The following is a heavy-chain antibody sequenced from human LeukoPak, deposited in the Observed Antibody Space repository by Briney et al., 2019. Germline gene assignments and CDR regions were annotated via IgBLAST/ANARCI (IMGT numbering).Heavy chain of an antibody. CDR1: GFTFSSYA. CDR2: IYSGGST. Sequence: GGSLRLSCAASGFTFSSYAMSWVRQAPGKGLEWVSVIYSGGSTYYADSVKGRFTISRDNSKNTLYLQMNSLRAEDTAVYYCAREGPRGWYNYYGMDVWGQGTTVTVSS. CDR3: AREGPRGWYNYYGMDV. D-gene: IGHD6-19*01. V-gene: IGHV3-53*01. J-gene: IGHJ6*02.